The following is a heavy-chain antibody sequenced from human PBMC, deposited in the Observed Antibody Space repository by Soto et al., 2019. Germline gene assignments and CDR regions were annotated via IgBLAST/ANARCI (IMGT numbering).Heavy chain of an antibody. CDR1: GGSISSYY. Sequence: QVQLQESGPGLVKPSGALSLTCTVSGGSISSYYWSWIRQPPGKGLEWIGHIHDSGSTSYNPSLKSRVTMTLDTPKNKFSLKLSSVTAADTAVYYCARRYHYYYGLDVWGQGTTVTVSS. CDR2: IHDSGST. CDR3: ARRYHYYYGLDV. V-gene: IGHV4-59*08. J-gene: IGHJ6*02.